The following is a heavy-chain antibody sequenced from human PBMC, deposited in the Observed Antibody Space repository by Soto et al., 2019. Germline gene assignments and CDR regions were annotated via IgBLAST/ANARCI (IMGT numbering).Heavy chain of an antibody. J-gene: IGHJ5*02. CDR3: AASSGYSWFDP. V-gene: IGHV4-30-2*01. D-gene: IGHD3-22*01. CDR2: IYDSGST. Sequence: SETLSLTCAVSGGSISSGGYSWSWIRQPPGKGLEWIGYIYDSGSTYYNPSLKSRVTMSVDRSKNQFSLKLSSVTAADTAVYYCAASSGYSWFDPWGQGTLVTVSS. CDR1: GGSISSGGYS.